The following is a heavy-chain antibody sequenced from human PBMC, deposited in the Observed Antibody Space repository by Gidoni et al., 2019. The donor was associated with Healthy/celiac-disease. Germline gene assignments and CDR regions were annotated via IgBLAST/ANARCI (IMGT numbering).Heavy chain of an antibody. Sequence: EVQLVASGGGLVQPGRSLRLACAAYGSIFADSAMHWVRQAPGTGLEWVSGISWNSGRIGYTDSVKGRFPPSRDNAKNSLYLQMNSLRAEDTSLYYCAKAQYDLWSRYIKDAYDICGQGTMVTVSS. CDR1: GSIFADSA. CDR2: ISWNSGRI. D-gene: IGHD3-3*01. V-gene: IGHV3-9*01. CDR3: AKAQYDLWSRYIKDAYDI. J-gene: IGHJ3*02.